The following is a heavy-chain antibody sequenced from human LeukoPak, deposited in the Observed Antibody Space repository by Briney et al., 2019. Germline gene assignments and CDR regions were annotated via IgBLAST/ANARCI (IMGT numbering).Heavy chain of an antibody. Sequence: QSGGSLRLSCAASGFSFDTYVMHWVRQAPGKGLEYVSGIDWDSGDIVYADSVKGRFTISRDNAKNSLYLQMNSLRTEDTAFYYCAKGGFYLTPAGDHFESWGQGTLVTVSS. J-gene: IGHJ4*02. D-gene: IGHD7-27*01. CDR2: IDWDSGDI. V-gene: IGHV3-9*01. CDR1: GFSFDTYV. CDR3: AKGGFYLTPAGDHFES.